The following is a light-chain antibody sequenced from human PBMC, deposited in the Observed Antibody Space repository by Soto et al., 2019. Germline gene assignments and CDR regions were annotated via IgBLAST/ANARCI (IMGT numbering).Light chain of an antibody. V-gene: IGLV2-14*03. CDR3: SSYTSSRTLI. J-gene: IGLJ2*01. Sequence: QSALTQPASVSGSPGQSITISCTGASSDIGAYDYVSWYQQHPDKAPTLIIYDVTRRPSGLSNRFSASKSGNTASLTISGLKADDEGDYYCSSYTSSRTLIFGGGTQLTVL. CDR2: DVT. CDR1: SSDIGAYDY.